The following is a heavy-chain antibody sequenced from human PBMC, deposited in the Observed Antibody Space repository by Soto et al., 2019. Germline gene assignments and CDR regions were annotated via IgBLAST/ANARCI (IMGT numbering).Heavy chain of an antibody. CDR3: AAYYSGGSCYSGNY. D-gene: IGHD2-15*01. V-gene: IGHV1-69*02. J-gene: IGHJ4*02. CDR1: GGTFSSYT. CDR2: IIPILGIA. Sequence: QVQLVQSGAEVKKPGSSVKVSCKASGGTFSSYTISWVRQAPGQGLEWMGRIIPILGIANYAQKFQGRGTITADKSTSTGYMELSSLRSEDTAVYYCAAYYSGGSCYSGNYWGQGALVTVSS.